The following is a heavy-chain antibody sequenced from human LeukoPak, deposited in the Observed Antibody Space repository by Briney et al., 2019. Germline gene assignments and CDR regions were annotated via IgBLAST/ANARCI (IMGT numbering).Heavy chain of an antibody. CDR3: ASFKLLWFGESYFDY. V-gene: IGHV3-23*01. D-gene: IGHD3-10*01. CDR1: GFTFSSYA. CDR2: ISGSGGST. J-gene: IGHJ4*02. Sequence: GGSLRLSCAASGFTFSSYAMSWVRQAPGKGLEWVSAISGSGGSTYYADSVKGRFTISRDNAKNSLYLQMNSLRAEDTAVYYCASFKLLWFGESYFDYWGQGTLVTVSS.